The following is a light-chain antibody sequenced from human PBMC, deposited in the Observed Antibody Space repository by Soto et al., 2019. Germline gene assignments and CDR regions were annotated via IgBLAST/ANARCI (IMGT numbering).Light chain of an antibody. Sequence: IVLTQSPATLSLYPGERATLSCRASQSVSSYLAWYQQKPGQAPRLLIYDASNRATGIPARFSGSGSGTDFTLSISSLEPEAFAVYYCQQRSNWPLTFGGGTKV. CDR2: DAS. V-gene: IGKV3-11*01. CDR1: QSVSSY. J-gene: IGKJ4*01. CDR3: QQRSNWPLT.